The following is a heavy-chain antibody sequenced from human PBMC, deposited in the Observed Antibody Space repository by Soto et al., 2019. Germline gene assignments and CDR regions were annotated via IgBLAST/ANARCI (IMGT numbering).Heavy chain of an antibody. J-gene: IGHJ6*03. CDR2: IWYDGSNK. CDR1: GFTFSSYG. V-gene: IGHV3-33*01. Sequence: PWGSPRLSCAASGFTFSSYGVHWVRQAPGKGLEWVAVIWYDGSNKYYADSVKGRFTISRDNSKNTLYLQMNSLRAEDTAVYYCARSPYCSGGSCHMDVWGKGTTVTVSS. D-gene: IGHD2-15*01. CDR3: ARSPYCSGGSCHMDV.